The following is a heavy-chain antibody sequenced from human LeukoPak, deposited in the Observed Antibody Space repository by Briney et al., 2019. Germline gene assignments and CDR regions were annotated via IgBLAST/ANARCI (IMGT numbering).Heavy chain of an antibody. CDR3: ARDVGSGSYKVYYGMDV. J-gene: IGHJ6*02. Sequence: SETLSLTCTVSGDSISSDYWSWIRQPPGKGLEWIGYIYYSGSTNYNPSLKSRVTISVDTSKNQFSLKLSSVTAADTAVYYCARDVGSGSYKVYYGMDVWGQGTTVTVSS. CDR1: GDSISSDY. D-gene: IGHD3-10*01. V-gene: IGHV4-59*01. CDR2: IYYSGST.